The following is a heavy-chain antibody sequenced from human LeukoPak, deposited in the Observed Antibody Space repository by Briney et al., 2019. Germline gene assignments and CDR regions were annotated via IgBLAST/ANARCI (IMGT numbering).Heavy chain of an antibody. V-gene: IGHV5-51*01. Sequence: GESLQISCQGSGYSFTSYWIGWVRQLPGKGLEWMGIIYPGDSDARYSPSFQGQVTISADKSISTAYLQWSSLKASDTAMYYCARRDYSNYDDAFDIWGQGTMVTVSS. CDR2: IYPGDSDA. J-gene: IGHJ3*02. D-gene: IGHD4-4*01. CDR1: GYSFTSYW. CDR3: ARRDYSNYDDAFDI.